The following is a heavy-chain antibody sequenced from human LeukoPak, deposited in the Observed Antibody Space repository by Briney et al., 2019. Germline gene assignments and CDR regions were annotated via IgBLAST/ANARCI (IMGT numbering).Heavy chain of an antibody. CDR1: GGSFSGYY. CDR3: ATFTDSSGWYYFDY. J-gene: IGHJ4*02. CDR2: INHSGST. Sequence: KPSETLSLTCAVYGGSFSGYYWSWIRQPPGKGLEWIGEINHSGSTNYNPSLKSRVTISVDTSKNQFSLKQSSVTAADTAVYYCATFTDSSGWYYFDYWGQGTLVTVSS. D-gene: IGHD6-19*01. V-gene: IGHV4-34*01.